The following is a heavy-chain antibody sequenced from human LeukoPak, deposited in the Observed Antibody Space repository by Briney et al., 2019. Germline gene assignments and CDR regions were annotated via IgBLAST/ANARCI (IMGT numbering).Heavy chain of an antibody. J-gene: IGHJ4*02. CDR1: GFNFNIFW. CDR3: AKSATGWTFDY. D-gene: IGHD6-19*01. CDR2: IKQDGSEK. V-gene: IGHV3-7*01. Sequence: HPGGSLRLSCAASGFNFNIFWMTWVRQAPGRGLEWVANIKQDGSEKYYVDSVKGRFTISRDNSNNSLYLQMNSLRAEDTAVYYCAKSATGWTFDYWGQGTLVTVSS.